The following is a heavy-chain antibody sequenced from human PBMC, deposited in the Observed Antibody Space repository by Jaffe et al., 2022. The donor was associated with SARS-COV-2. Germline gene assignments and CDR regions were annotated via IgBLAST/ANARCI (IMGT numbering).Heavy chain of an antibody. CDR3: ARVKGGYYDSSGYLPAFAY. V-gene: IGHV3-74*01. J-gene: IGHJ4*02. Sequence: EVQLVESGGGLVQPGGSLRLSCAASGFIFSSYWMHWVRQAPGKGLVWVSRINSDGTTTDYADSVKGRFTISRDIAKNTLYLEMNSLRAEDTGVYYCARVKGGYYDSSGYLPAFAYWGQGTPVTVSS. CDR2: INSDGTTT. D-gene: IGHD3-22*01. CDR1: GFIFSSYW.